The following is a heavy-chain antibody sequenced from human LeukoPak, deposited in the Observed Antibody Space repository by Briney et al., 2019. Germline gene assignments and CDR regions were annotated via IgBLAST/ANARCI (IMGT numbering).Heavy chain of an antibody. CDR2: INPNIGGT. J-gene: IGHJ3*02. CDR1: GYTLTSHA. V-gene: IGHV1-2*02. D-gene: IGHD3-22*01. Sequence: ASVKVSCESSGYTLTSHAVNWVRQAPGQGLEWMGWINPNIGGTSYAQKFQGRVTMTRDTSISTAYMELSRLRSDDTAVYYCARAGIWDYSDSSGYHNAAFDIWGQGTMVTVSS. CDR3: ARAGIWDYSDSSGYHNAAFDI.